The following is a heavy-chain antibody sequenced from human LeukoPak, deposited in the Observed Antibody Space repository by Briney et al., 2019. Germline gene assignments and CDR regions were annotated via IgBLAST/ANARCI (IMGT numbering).Heavy chain of an antibody. V-gene: IGHV3-21*05. Sequence: GGSLRLSCAASGFTFSSYSMNWVRQAPGKGLEWVSYISGSSGYTKYADSVKGRFTISRDNAKNSLYLQVNSLRAEDTAVYYCARGTGRTAYFDCWGQGTLVTVSS. J-gene: IGHJ4*02. CDR3: ARGTGRTAYFDC. CDR1: GFTFSSYS. D-gene: IGHD1-1*01. CDR2: ISGSSGYT.